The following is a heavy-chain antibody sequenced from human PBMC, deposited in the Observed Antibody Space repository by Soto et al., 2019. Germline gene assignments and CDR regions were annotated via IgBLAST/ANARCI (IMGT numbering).Heavy chain of an antibody. V-gene: IGHV1-69*08. CDR3: GRDSGRADVVPAAISAMDV. D-gene: IGHD2-2*01. CDR1: GGTFNRYT. J-gene: IGHJ6*02. CDR2: IIHMFGIA. Sequence: QVQLVQSGAEVKKPGSSVKVSCKGSGGTFNRYTITWVRQAPGQGLEWMGRIIHMFGIARYDQYFQGSVRITGEKSTSTAYMELTSLRSEDTAVFFCGRDSGRADVVPAAISAMDVWGQAATVTVSS.